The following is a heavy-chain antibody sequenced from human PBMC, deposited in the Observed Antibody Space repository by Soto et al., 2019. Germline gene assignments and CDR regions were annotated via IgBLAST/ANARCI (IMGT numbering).Heavy chain of an antibody. Sequence: QVQLVQSGAEVKKPGASVKVSCKASGYTFSGYYMHWVRQAPGQGLEWMGWINTLSGDTSFPQKFQGRLAMTRDTSIDTAFMEVSRLTTDDTAIYYCARSLLNVILPLAYWGQGTLVSVSS. V-gene: IGHV1-2*02. CDR3: ARSLLNVILPLAY. CDR1: GYTFSGYY. D-gene: IGHD3-3*02. CDR2: INTLSGDT. J-gene: IGHJ4*02.